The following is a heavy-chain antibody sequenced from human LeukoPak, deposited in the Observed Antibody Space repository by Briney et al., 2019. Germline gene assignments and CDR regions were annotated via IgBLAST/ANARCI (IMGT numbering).Heavy chain of an antibody. D-gene: IGHD2-15*01. V-gene: IGHV1-2*02. J-gene: IGHJ4*02. CDR2: INPNSGGT. Sequence: VASVKVSCKASGYIFTGYYMHWVRQAPGQGLEWMGWINPNSGGTNYAQKFQGRVTMTRDTSISTAYMELSRLRSDDTAVYYCARSKLRNIDYWGQGTLVTVSS. CDR3: ARSKLRNIDY. CDR1: GYIFTGYY.